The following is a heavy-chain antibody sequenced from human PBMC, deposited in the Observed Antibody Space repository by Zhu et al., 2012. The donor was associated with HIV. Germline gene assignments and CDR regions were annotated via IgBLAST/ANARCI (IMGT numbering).Heavy chain of an antibody. CDR3: ARRGRLHITMGSGSFDY. V-gene: IGHV4-4*09. CDR2: IYTSGSI. CDR1: GGSINNYY. Sequence: QVQLQESGPGLVKPSETLSLTCTVSGGSINNYYWSWIRQPPGKGLEWIGYIYTSGSINYNPSLKSRVTISVDTSKNHFSLRLSSVTAADTAVYYCARRGRLHITMGSGSFDYVGPGNPGHRLL. D-gene: IGHD3-10*01. J-gene: IGHJ4*02.